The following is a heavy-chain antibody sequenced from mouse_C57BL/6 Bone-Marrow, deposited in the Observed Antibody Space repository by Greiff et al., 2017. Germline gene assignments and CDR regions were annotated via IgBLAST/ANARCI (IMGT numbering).Heavy chain of an antibody. V-gene: IGHV14-4*01. J-gene: IGHJ3*01. CDR3: TTSGYYVGAY. D-gene: IGHD2-1*01. CDR2: VDPENGDT. CDR1: GFNIKDDY. Sequence: EVQLQQSWAELVRPGASVKLSCTASGFNIKDDYMHWVKQRPEQGLEWIGWVDPENGDTEYASKFQGKATITADTSSNTAYLQLSSLTSEDTAVYYCTTSGYYVGAYWGQGTLVTVSA.